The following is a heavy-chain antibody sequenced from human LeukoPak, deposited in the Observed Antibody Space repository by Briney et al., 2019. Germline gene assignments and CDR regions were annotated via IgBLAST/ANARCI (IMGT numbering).Heavy chain of an antibody. CDR1: GFPFYDYG. D-gene: IGHD1-26*01. J-gene: IGHJ6*03. Sequence: GGSLRLSCAASGFPFYDYGMRWVRHAPGKGLEGVSGINWYGGSTGYADSVRGRFTVSRDNAKNPLYLQMNSLRAEDTAVYYCARAEVGSTLKYYYYYMDVWGKGTTVTVSS. CDR2: INWYGGST. V-gene: IGHV3-20*04. CDR3: ARAEVGSTLKYYYYYMDV.